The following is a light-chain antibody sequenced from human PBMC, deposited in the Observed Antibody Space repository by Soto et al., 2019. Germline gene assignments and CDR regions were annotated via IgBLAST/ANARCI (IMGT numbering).Light chain of an antibody. CDR1: QRVASN. V-gene: IGKV3-15*01. J-gene: IGKJ1*01. Sequence: EIVMTQSPATLTVSPGERATLSCRASQRVASNLAWYQQKPGQAPRLLIYGASTRATGIPARFSGSGSGTEFTLAISSLQSEDFAVYYCQQYNTYSWTFGPGTKVDI. CDR2: GAS. CDR3: QQYNTYSWT.